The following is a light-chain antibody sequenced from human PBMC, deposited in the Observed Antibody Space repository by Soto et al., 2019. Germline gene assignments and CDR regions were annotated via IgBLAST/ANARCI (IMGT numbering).Light chain of an antibody. CDR3: SSSAGRSKRV. V-gene: IGLV2-8*01. CDR2: EVN. Sequence: QSVLTQPPSASGSPGQSVTISCTGTSSDVGAYDSVSWYQQHPGKAPKLMIYEVNKRPSGVPDRFSGSKSGDTASLTVSGLQAEDEADYYCSSSAGRSKRVFGGGTKLTVL. CDR1: SSDVGAYDS. J-gene: IGLJ3*02.